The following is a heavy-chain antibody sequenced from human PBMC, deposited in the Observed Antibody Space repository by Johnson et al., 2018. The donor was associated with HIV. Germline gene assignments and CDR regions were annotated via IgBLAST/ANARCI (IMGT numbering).Heavy chain of an antibody. V-gene: IGHV3-30*02. J-gene: IGHJ3*02. CDR1: GFTFSSFG. CDR3: AKYRQQLVRSAFDI. CDR2: IRFDGSNT. Sequence: QVQLVESGGGVVQPGGSLRLSCTASGFTFSSFGMHWVRQAPGKGLEWVAFIRFDGSNTYNADSVKGRFTISRDNSKNTLYMQMNSLRAEDTSVYYCAKYRQQLVRSAFDIWGQGTMVTVSS. D-gene: IGHD6-13*01.